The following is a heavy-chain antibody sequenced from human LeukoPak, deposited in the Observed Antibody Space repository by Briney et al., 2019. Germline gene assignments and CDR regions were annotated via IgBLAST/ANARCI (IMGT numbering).Heavy chain of an antibody. J-gene: IGHJ3*01. CDR1: GFTFRSYA. D-gene: IGHD5-18*01. Sequence: GGSLRLSCAASGFTFRSYAMSWVRQAPGKGLEGVSAISGSGGSTYYADSVKGRFTISRDNSKKTLYLQMNSLRAEDTAVYYWAKDLFVEVDTAMVTTAWGQGTMVTVSS. CDR3: AKDLFVEVDTAMVTTA. V-gene: IGHV3-23*01. CDR2: ISGSGGST.